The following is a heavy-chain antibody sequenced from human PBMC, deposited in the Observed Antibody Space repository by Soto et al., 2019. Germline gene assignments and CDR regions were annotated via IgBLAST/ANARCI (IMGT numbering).Heavy chain of an antibody. Sequence: ASVKVSCKASGYTFTSYAMHWVRQAPGERGEWMGWINAGNGNTKYSQKFQGRVTITRDTSASTAYMELSSLRSEDTAVYYCGRDLLGSYYSYGMDVWGQGTTVALSS. V-gene: IGHV1-3*01. D-gene: IGHD2-15*01. CDR2: INAGNGNT. CDR1: GYTFTSYA. CDR3: GRDLLGSYYSYGMDV. J-gene: IGHJ6*02.